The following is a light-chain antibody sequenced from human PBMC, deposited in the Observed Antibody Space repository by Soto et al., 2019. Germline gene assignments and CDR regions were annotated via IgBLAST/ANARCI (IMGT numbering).Light chain of an antibody. CDR2: GAS. J-gene: IGKJ1*01. Sequence: EIVMTQSPATLSVSPGERATLSCRASQSVSSTLAWYQQKPGQAPRLLIYGASTRATGIPARFSGSGSGTEFTLTISSLQSEDFAVYYCQQYNDRPQTFGQGTKVEIK. V-gene: IGKV3-15*01. CDR3: QQYNDRPQT. CDR1: QSVSST.